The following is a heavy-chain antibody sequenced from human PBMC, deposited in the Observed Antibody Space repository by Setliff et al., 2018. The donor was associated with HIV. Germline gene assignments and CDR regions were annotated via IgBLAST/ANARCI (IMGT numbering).Heavy chain of an antibody. D-gene: IGHD4-4*01. CDR3: ARAYDYSNYFHYYMDV. Sequence: SETLSLTCNVSGESISDYYWTWIRQPPGKGLEWIGYIYYSGSTNYNPSLKSRVTISVDTSKNQFSLKLSSLTAADTAVYYCARAYDYSNYFHYYMDVWGKGTTVTVSS. J-gene: IGHJ6*03. CDR2: IYYSGST. V-gene: IGHV4-59*01. CDR1: GESISDYY.